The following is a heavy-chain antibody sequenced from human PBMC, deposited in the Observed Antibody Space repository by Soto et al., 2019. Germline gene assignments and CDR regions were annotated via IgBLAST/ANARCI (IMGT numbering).Heavy chain of an antibody. CDR3: ERNSRGYIYAYYVAS. V-gene: IGHV4-61*01. CDR2: IYYTGTT. Sequence: SETLSLTCTVSGGSVHNGSYYWSWLRQPPGKGLEWIGYIYYTGTTNYNPSLKSHVTISVDTSKNQFSLEVKSVSAADTAVYFCERNSRGYIYAYYVASRGQGTRVPVS. CDR1: GGSVHNGSYY. D-gene: IGHD5-18*01. J-gene: IGHJ4*02.